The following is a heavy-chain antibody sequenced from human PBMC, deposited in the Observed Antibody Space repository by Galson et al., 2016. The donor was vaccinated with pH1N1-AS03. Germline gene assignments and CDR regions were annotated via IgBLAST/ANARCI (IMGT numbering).Heavy chain of an antibody. Sequence: SGYTFTTYDINWVRQAPGQGLEWMGWMNPDSGNTGYAPSFQGRVTITRDTSISTAYMELSSLRSEDTAVYYCARGVVDCSGPACSGTLRFDPWGQGTLVTVSS. D-gene: IGHD2-15*01. CDR1: GYTFTTYD. J-gene: IGHJ5*02. CDR3: ARGVVDCSGPACSGTLRFDP. V-gene: IGHV1-8*03. CDR2: MNPDSGNT.